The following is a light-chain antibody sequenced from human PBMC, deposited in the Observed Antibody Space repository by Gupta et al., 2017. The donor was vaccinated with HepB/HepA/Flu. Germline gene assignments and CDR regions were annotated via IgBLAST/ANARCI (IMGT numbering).Light chain of an antibody. Sequence: QSALTQPPSASGTPGQRVTISCSGSSSNIGRNTVNWYQQLPGTAPKLIIYSSNQRPSRVPDRFSGSKSDPSGSLAISGLQSDDEADYYCAAWDDSLNGYVFGTGTKVTVL. V-gene: IGLV1-44*01. J-gene: IGLJ1*01. CDR3: AAWDDSLNGYV. CDR2: SSN. CDR1: SSNIGRNT.